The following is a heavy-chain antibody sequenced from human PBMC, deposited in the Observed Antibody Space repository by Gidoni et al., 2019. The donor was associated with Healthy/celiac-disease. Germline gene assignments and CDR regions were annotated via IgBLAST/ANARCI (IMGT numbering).Heavy chain of an antibody. V-gene: IGHV4-59*01. CDR2: IDYSGST. CDR1: GGSISSYY. Sequence: QVQLQESGPGLVQPSEPPSSTCTVSGGSISSYYWSWIRQPPGQGLEWIGDIDYSGSTNYNPSLKSRVTISVDTSKNQCSLKLSSGTAADTAVYYCARRRSGDLDYWGQGTLVTVAS. D-gene: IGHD4-17*01. CDR3: ARRRSGDLDY. J-gene: IGHJ4*02.